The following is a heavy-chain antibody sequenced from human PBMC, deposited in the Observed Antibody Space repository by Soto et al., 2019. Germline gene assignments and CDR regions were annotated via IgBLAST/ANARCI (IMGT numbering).Heavy chain of an antibody. J-gene: IGHJ3*02. Sequence: PSETLSLTCTVSGGSISSYYWSWIRQPPGKGLEWIGYIYYSGSTNYNPSLKSRVTISVDTSKNQFSLKLSSVTAADTAVYYCARDDYGDYAAFDIWGQGTMVTVSS. CDR1: GGSISSYY. D-gene: IGHD4-17*01. CDR3: ARDDYGDYAAFDI. V-gene: IGHV4-59*01. CDR2: IYYSGST.